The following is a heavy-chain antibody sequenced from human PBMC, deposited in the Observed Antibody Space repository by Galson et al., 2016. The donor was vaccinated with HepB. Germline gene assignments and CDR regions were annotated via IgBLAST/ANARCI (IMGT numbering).Heavy chain of an antibody. Sequence: SLRLSCAASGFSFSNYAMSWVRQAPGQGLEWVSSISGGGTNTYYSASARGRFTISRDNAKNSLYLQMNSLRADDTAVYYCARDPEWGAIDYWGQGTLVTVSS. CDR3: ARDPEWGAIDY. J-gene: IGHJ4*02. CDR1: GFSFSNYA. V-gene: IGHV3-23*01. CDR2: ISGGGTNT. D-gene: IGHD1-26*01.